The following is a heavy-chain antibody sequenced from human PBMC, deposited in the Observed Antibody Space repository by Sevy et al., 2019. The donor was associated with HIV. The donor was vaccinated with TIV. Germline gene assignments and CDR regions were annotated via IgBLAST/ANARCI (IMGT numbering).Heavy chain of an antibody. CDR1: GGTFSSYA. V-gene: IGHV1-69*13. D-gene: IGHD3-16*01. CDR2: IIPIFGTA. Sequence: ASVKVSCKASGGTFSSYAISWVRQAPGQGLEWMGGIIPIFGTANYAQKFQGRVTITADESTGTANMELSSLRSEDTTVYYCARARGGGLYHRNYYYGMDVWGQGTTVTVSS. J-gene: IGHJ6*02. CDR3: ARARGGGLYHRNYYYGMDV.